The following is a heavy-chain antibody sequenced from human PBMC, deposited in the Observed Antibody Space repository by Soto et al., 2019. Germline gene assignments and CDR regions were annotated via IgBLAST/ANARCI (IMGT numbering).Heavy chain of an antibody. CDR2: ISYDGSNK. CDR3: ARGCVGDKWDPNGY. D-gene: IGHD1-26*01. Sequence: QVQLVESGGGVVQPGRSLRLSCAASGFTFSSYAMHWVRQAPGKGLEWVAVISYDGSNKYYADSVKGRFTISRDNSKNTLYLQMNSLRAEDTAVYYCARGCVGDKWDPNGYWGQGTLVTVSS. V-gene: IGHV3-30-3*01. J-gene: IGHJ4*02. CDR1: GFTFSSYA.